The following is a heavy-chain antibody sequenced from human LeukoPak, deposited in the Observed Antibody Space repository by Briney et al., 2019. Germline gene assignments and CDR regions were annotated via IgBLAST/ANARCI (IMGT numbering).Heavy chain of an antibody. CDR1: GFSVSSNY. J-gene: IGHJ4*02. CDR2: IKQDGSET. D-gene: IGHD5-18*01. Sequence: GGSLRLSCAASGFSVSSNYMSWVRQAPGKGLEWVANIKQDGSETYYVDSVKGRFTISRDNAKNSLFLQMNSLRAEDTAVYYCVSTATFDYWGQGTLVTVSS. CDR3: VSTATFDY. V-gene: IGHV3-7*01.